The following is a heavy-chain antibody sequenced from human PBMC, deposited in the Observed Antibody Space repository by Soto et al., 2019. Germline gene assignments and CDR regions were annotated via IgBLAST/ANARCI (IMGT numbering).Heavy chain of an antibody. CDR2: ISYDGSHD. D-gene: IGHD4-17*01. CDR1: GFTFSSYG. V-gene: IGHV3-30*03. Sequence: QVQLVESGGGVVQPGRSLRLSCVASGFTFSSYGMHWVRQAPGEGLEWVAVISYDGSHDYYADSVKGRFAISRDNSKNTLYLQMNSLRAEDSALYYCARRHDYGDYRVDHWGQGTLVTVSS. CDR3: ARRHDYGDYRVDH. J-gene: IGHJ4*02.